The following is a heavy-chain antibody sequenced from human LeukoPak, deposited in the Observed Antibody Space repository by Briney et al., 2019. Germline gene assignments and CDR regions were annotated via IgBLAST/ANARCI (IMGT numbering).Heavy chain of an antibody. Sequence: ASVKVSCKASGYTFTSYGISWVRQAPGQGLEWMGWISAYNGNTNYAQKLQGRVTMTTDTFTSTAYMELRSLRSDDTAVYYCARDGVGYYYDSSGYNDAFDIWGQGTMVTVSS. V-gene: IGHV1-18*01. CDR1: GYTFTSYG. D-gene: IGHD3-22*01. CDR3: ARDGVGYYYDSSGYNDAFDI. J-gene: IGHJ3*02. CDR2: ISAYNGNT.